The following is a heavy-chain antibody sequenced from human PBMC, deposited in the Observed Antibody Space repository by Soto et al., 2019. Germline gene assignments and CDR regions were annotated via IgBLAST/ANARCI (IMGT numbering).Heavy chain of an antibody. V-gene: IGHV1-69*04. D-gene: IGHD6-19*01. CDR2: IIPILGIA. Sequence: VKXSCKASGGTFSSYTISWVRQAPGQGLEWMGRIIPILGIANYAQKFQGRVTITADKSTSTAYMELSSLRSEDTAVYYCARDFGSSGWYSLDYWGQGTLVTVSS. CDR1: GGTFSSYT. J-gene: IGHJ4*02. CDR3: ARDFGSSGWYSLDY.